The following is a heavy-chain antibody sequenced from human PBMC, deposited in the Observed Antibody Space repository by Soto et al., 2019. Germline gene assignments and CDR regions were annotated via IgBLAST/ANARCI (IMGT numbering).Heavy chain of an antibody. D-gene: IGHD5-12*01. CDR2: ITHLENT. Sequence: QLRLQESGSGVVETSESLSLTCTVFGASITYGGYSWSWIRQSPGRGLEWIGHITHLENTYFNPSFKSRLPMSIDRAKNQFSLKLTSMTAADKGRYFCVRGGGNDPFEYWGQGILVTVSS. CDR1: GASITYGGYS. J-gene: IGHJ4*02. CDR3: VRGGGNDPFEY. V-gene: IGHV4-30-2*06.